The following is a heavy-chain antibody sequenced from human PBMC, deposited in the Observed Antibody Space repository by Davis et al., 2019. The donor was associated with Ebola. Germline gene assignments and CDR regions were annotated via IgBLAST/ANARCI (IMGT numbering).Heavy chain of an antibody. D-gene: IGHD2-8*01. CDR2: INPNSGGT. CDR1: GYTFTGYY. Sequence: ASVTVSCKASGYTFTGYYMHWARQAPGQGLEWMGWINPNSGGTNYAQKFQGWVTMTRDTSISTAYMELSRLRSDDTAVYYCARRVYSRSGFDSWGQGTLVTVSS. J-gene: IGHJ4*02. CDR3: ARRVYSRSGFDS. V-gene: IGHV1-2*04.